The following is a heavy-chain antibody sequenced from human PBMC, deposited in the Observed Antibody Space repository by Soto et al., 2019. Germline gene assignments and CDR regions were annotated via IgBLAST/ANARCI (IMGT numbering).Heavy chain of an antibody. J-gene: IGHJ5*02. CDR1: GFTFSSYW. CDR3: ARGYCSSTSCTTTQKDNWFDP. CDR2: INSDGSST. V-gene: IGHV3-74*01. Sequence: EVQLVESGGGLVQPGGSLRLSCAASGFTFSSYWMHWVRQAQGKGLVWVSRINSDGSSTSYADSVKGRFTISRDNAKNTLYLQMNSLRAEDTAVYYCARGYCSSTSCTTTQKDNWFDPWGQGTLVTVSS. D-gene: IGHD2-2*01.